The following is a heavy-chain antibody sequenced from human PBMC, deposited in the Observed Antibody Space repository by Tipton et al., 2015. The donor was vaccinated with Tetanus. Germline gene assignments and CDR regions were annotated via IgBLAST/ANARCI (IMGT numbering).Heavy chain of an antibody. CDR1: GYTFTSYG. CDR2: LNPKSGSA. Sequence: QLVQSGAEVKKPGASVKVSCKASGYTFTSYGLNWVRKAAGRGFEWMGWLNPKSGSAAYAPRFQGRVTMTTNTSITTAFMEVASLTHEDTAVYYCASGSSIRHGLDVWGHGTSVAVSS. CDR3: ASGSSIRHGLDV. J-gene: IGHJ6*02. D-gene: IGHD2-2*01. V-gene: IGHV1-8*02.